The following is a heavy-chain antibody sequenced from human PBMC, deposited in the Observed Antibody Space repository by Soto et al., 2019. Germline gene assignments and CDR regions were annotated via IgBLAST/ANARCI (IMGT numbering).Heavy chain of an antibody. CDR1: VFTFDTYV. J-gene: IGHJ4*02. D-gene: IGHD3-16*01. CDR3: ARGARDFDY. CDR2: MWFDGSKK. V-gene: IGHV3-33*01. Sequence: WWSLRLSCSASVFTFDTYVMHWVRQAPGKGLEWVALMWFDGSKKYYGDSVRGRFTISRDNSKNTLYLQMNSLRAEDTAVYYCARGARDFDYWGQGTLVTVSS.